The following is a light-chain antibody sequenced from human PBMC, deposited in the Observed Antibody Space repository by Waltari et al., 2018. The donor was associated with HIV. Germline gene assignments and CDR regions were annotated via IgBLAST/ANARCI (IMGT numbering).Light chain of an antibody. CDR1: HNVDND. CDR3: QQYNNWPT. Sequence: EVVMTPSPETLSVSPGQTVTLSCRASHNVDNDVAWYQQRPVQPPRLLVYGASTRATGVPDRFSGSGSGTQFTLTITSLQSEDFVVYHCQQYNNWPTFGQGTKVEV. CDR2: GAS. V-gene: IGKV3-15*01. J-gene: IGKJ1*01.